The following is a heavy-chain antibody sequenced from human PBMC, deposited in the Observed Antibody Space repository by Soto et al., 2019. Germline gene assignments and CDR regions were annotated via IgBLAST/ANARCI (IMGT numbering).Heavy chain of an antibody. V-gene: IGHV1-69*06. CDR3: ARGHIVVVPAADWFDP. D-gene: IGHD2-2*01. Sequence: SVKVSCKASGGTFSSYAISWVRQAPGQGLEWMGGIIPIFGTANYAQKFQGRVTITADKSTSTAYMELSSLRSEDTAVYYCARGHIVVVPAADWFDPWGQGTLVTVSS. CDR1: GGTFSSYA. CDR2: IIPIFGTA. J-gene: IGHJ5*02.